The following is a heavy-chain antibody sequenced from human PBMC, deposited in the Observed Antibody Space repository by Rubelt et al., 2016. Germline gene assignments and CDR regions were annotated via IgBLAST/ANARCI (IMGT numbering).Heavy chain of an antibody. CDR1: GYTFTSYL. J-gene: IGHJ4*02. D-gene: IGHD6-25*01. CDR2: INPNGGNT. CDR3: AREIIAAAGFDY. V-gene: IGHV1-46*01. Sequence: QVQLVQSGAEVKKPGASVKVSCKASGYTFTSYLMVWVRQAPGQGLECLGTINPNGGNTNYAQNCQGRVARTRDTSTSTVYMELSSLRSEDTAVYYCAREIIAAAGFDYWGQGTLVTVSS.